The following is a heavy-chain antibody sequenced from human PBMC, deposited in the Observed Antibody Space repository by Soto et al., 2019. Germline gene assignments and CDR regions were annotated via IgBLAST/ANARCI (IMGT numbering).Heavy chain of an antibody. CDR1: GYSFTSYW. CDR2: IYPGDSDT. CDR3: AFPSSGVGSLSFYAMDV. D-gene: IGHD3-16*02. Sequence: PGESLKISCKASGYSFTSYWIGWVRQMPGKGLEWMGIIYPGDSDTRYSPSFQGQVTISADKSISTAYLQWSSLQASDTAMYYCAFPSSGVGSLSFYAMDVWGQGTTVTVSS. V-gene: IGHV5-51*01. J-gene: IGHJ6*02.